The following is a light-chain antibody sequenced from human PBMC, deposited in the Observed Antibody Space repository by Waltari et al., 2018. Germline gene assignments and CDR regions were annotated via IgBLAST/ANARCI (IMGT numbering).Light chain of an antibody. V-gene: IGLV3-1*01. CDR2: QDS. CDR3: QAWDSSTAGVV. Sequence: SYELTQPPSVSVSPGQTASITCSGDKLGDKYACWYQQKPGQSPVLVIYQDSKRPSGIPERFSGSTSGNTATLTIGGTQAMDEADYYCQAWDSSTAGVVFGGGTKLTVL. CDR1: KLGDKY. J-gene: IGLJ2*01.